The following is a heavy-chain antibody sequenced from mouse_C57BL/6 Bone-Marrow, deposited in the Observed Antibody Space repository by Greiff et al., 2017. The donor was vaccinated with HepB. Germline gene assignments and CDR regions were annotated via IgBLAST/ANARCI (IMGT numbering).Heavy chain of an antibody. CDR3: ARGGIYYGYDKGYFDY. CDR2: IHPNSGST. D-gene: IGHD2-2*01. J-gene: IGHJ2*01. Sequence: QVQLQQPGAELVKPGASVKLSCKASGYTFTSYWMHWVKQRPGQGLEWIGMIHPNSGSTNYNEKFKSKATLTVDKSSSTAYMQLSSLTSEDSAVYYCARGGIYYGYDKGYFDYWGQGTTLTVSS. CDR1: GYTFTSYW. V-gene: IGHV1-64*01.